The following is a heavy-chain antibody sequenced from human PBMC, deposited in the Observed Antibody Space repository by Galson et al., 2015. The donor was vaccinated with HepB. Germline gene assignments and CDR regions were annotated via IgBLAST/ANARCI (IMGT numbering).Heavy chain of an antibody. V-gene: IGHV3-53*01. CDR3: VRGPRMIAAAGVDYYGMDV. J-gene: IGHJ6*02. CDR2: TYSDGST. CDR1: GFTVSSSVSSDY. Sequence: SLRLSCAVSGFTVSSSVSSDYMNWVRQAPGKGLEWVSVTYSDGSTFYADSVKGRFTVSRDNSRNTLYLQMNSLRAEDTAVYYCVRGPRMIAAAGVDYYGMDVWGQGTTVTVSS. D-gene: IGHD6-25*01.